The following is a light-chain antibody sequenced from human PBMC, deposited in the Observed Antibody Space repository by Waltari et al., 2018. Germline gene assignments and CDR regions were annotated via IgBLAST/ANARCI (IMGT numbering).Light chain of an antibody. J-gene: IGKJ4*01. CDR2: GAS. V-gene: IGKV3-20*01. CDR3: QQYGSSPALT. CDR1: QSVSSSY. Sequence: EIVLTQSPGTLFLSPGERATLSCRASQSVSSSYLAWYQQKPGQAPRLLIYGASSRATGIPDRFSGSGSGTDFTLTISRLEPEDFAVYYCQQYGSSPALTFGGGTKVEIK.